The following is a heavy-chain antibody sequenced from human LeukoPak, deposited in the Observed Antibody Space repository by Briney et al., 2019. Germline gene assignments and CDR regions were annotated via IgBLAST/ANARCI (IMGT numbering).Heavy chain of an antibody. CDR3: ARDGVDTAMGAMVDAFDI. Sequence: PLETLSLTYAVYGGSFSGYYWSWIRQPPGKGLEWIGEINHSGSTNSHPSLQSRATISVDTSKNQFSLKLSSVTAADTAVYYCARDGVDTAMGAMVDAFDISGQRTMVTVSS. D-gene: IGHD5-18*01. V-gene: IGHV4-34*01. J-gene: IGHJ3*02. CDR1: GGSFSGYY. CDR2: INHSGST.